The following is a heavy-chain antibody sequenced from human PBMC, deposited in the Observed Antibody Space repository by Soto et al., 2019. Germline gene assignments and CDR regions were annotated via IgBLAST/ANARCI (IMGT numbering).Heavy chain of an antibody. Sequence: GGSLRLSCAASGFTFSSYAMSWVRQAPGTGPEWVSAISGSGGNTYYADSVKGRFTISIDNSKNTLYLQMNSLRLEDTAVYHCVKEGDDYGSGRPRGDTSFHPWGQATLVTVSS. V-gene: IGHV3-23*01. CDR1: GFTFSSYA. CDR2: ISGSGGNT. D-gene: IGHD3-10*01. J-gene: IGHJ5*02. CDR3: VKEGDDYGSGRPRGDTSFHP.